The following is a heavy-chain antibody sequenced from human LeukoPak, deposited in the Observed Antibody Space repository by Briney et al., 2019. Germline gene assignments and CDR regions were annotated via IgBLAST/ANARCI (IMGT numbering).Heavy chain of an antibody. V-gene: IGHV4-34*01. Sequence: SSETLSLTCAVYGGSFSGYYWSWIRQPPGKGLEWIGEINHSGSTNYNPSLKSRVTISVDTSKNQFSLKLSSVTAADTAVYYCARVGERFRLFYYYMDVWGKGTTVTVSS. J-gene: IGHJ6*03. CDR3: ARVGERFRLFYYYMDV. CDR1: GGSFSGYY. D-gene: IGHD1-1*01. CDR2: INHSGST.